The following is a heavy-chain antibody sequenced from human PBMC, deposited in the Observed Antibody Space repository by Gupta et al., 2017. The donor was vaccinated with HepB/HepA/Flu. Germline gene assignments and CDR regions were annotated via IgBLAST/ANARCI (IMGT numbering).Heavy chain of an antibody. CDR2: IIPIFGTA. Sequence: QVQLVQSGAEVKKPGSSVQVSCKASGGTFSSYAISWVRPAPRQGLEWMGGIIPIFGTANYAQKFQGRVTITADKSTSTAYMELSSLRSEDTAVYYCARVLYDSSGYHRNYYYYMDVWGKGTTVTVSS. V-gene: IGHV1-69*06. D-gene: IGHD3-22*01. CDR3: ARVLYDSSGYHRNYYYYMDV. J-gene: IGHJ6*03. CDR1: GGTFSSYA.